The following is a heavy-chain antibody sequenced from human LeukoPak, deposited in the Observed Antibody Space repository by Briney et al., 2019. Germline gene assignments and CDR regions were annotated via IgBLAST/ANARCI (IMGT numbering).Heavy chain of an antibody. CDR2: VYSGGST. V-gene: IGHV3-53*01. CDR3: ARAVSGSSPSDY. Sequence: GGSLRLSCAASGFTVSSNYMSWVRQAPGEGLEWVSVVYSGGSTYYADSVKGRFTISRDNSKNTLYLQMNSLRAEDTAVYYCARAVSGSSPSDYWGQGTLVTVSS. CDR1: GFTVSSNY. D-gene: IGHD3-16*01. J-gene: IGHJ4*02.